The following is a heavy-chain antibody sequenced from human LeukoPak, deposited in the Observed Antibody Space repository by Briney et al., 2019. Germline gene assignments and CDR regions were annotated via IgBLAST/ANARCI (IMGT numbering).Heavy chain of an antibody. CDR1: GYTFTGYY. V-gene: IGHV1-2*02. J-gene: IGHJ4*02. Sequence: ASVKVSCKASGYTFTGYYMHWVRQAPRQGLEWMGWINPNSGGTNYAQKFQGRVTMTRDTSISTAYMELSRLRSDDTAVYYCARAKRGSATVTTLDYWGQGTLVTVSS. CDR3: ARAKRGSATVTTLDY. D-gene: IGHD4-17*01. CDR2: INPNSGGT.